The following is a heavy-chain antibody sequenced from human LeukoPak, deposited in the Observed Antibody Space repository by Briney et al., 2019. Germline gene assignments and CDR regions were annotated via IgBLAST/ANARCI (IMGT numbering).Heavy chain of an antibody. CDR3: ARGYYYDGSGYCSGRPWDYLDY. CDR2: IYYSGST. CDR1: GGSISSGGYY. J-gene: IGHJ4*02. V-gene: IGHV4-31*03. Sequence: SQNLSLTCTVAGGSISSGGYYWSWIRQLPGKGLEWIAYIYYSGSTYYNPSLKSRVTMSVDTSQNQFSLRLSSVTAADTAVYYCARGYYYDGSGYCSGRPWDYLDYWGQGAKVTVSS. D-gene: IGHD3-22*01.